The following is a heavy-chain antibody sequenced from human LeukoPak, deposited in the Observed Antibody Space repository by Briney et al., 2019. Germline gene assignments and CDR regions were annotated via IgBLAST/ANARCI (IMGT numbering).Heavy chain of an antibody. D-gene: IGHD5-24*01. CDR1: GGTFSSYA. V-gene: IGHV1-69*05. CDR3: ARDGGRWLQSGSISAFDI. CDR2: IIPIFGTA. J-gene: IGHJ3*02. Sequence: GASVKVSCKASGGTFSSYAISWVRQAPGQGLEWMGGIIPIFGTANYAQKFQGRVTITTDESTSTAYMGLSSLRSEDTAVYYCARDGGRWLQSGSISAFDIWGQGTMVTVSS.